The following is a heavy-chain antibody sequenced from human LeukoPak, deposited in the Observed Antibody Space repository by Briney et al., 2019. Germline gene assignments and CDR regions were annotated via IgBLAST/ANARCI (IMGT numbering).Heavy chain of an antibody. CDR3: ARPFQSRHLWSRGTNWFDP. J-gene: IGHJ5*02. CDR1: GGSFSGYY. CDR2: INHSGST. D-gene: IGHD5-18*01. Sequence: TSETLSLTCAVYGGSFSGYYWSWIRQPPGKGLEGIGEINHSGSTNYNPSLKSRVTISVDTSKNQFSLKLSSVTAADTAVYYCARPFQSRHLWSRGTNWFDPWGQGTLVTVSS. V-gene: IGHV4-34*01.